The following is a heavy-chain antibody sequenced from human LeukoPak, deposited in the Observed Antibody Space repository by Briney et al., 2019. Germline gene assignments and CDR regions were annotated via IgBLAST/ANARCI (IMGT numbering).Heavy chain of an antibody. CDR2: INPSGGNT. CDR1: GYTFTSYY. D-gene: IGHD2-15*01. Sequence: ASVKVSCQASGYTFTSYYMHWVRPAPGQGLEWKGIINPSGGNTSHAHKFPGRVTMTGDTSTRTVYMELSTLRSEATAVSYCARDGVGCSGGSCYPYDMDVWGKGTTVTVSS. J-gene: IGHJ6*03. V-gene: IGHV1-46*01. CDR3: ARDGVGCSGGSCYPYDMDV.